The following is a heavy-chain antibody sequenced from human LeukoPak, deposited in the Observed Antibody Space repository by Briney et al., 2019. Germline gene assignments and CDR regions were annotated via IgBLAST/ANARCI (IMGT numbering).Heavy chain of an antibody. CDR1: GGTFISYA. CDR3: ARPWWSVRGYSGYDLYYYYYGMDV. Sequence: SVKVSCKASGGTFISYAISWVRQAPGQGLEWMGGIIPIFGTANYAQKFQGRVTITADESTSTAYMELSSLRYEDTAVYYCARPWWSVRGYSGYDLYYYYYGMDVWGQGTTVTVSS. J-gene: IGHJ6*02. CDR2: IIPIFGTA. D-gene: IGHD5-12*01. V-gene: IGHV1-69*13.